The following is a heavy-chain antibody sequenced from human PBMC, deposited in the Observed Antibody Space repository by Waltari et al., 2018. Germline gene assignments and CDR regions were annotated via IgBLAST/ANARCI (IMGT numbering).Heavy chain of an antibody. J-gene: IGHJ6*02. V-gene: IGHV3-21*01. Sequence: LEWVPSISSSSSYIYYADSVKGRFTISRDNAKNSLYLQMNSLRAEDTAVYYCARGRNPCSGGSCYPNPGYYGMDVWGQGTTVTVSS. CDR2: ISSSSSYI. D-gene: IGHD2-15*01. CDR3: ARGRNPCSGGSCYPNPGYYGMDV.